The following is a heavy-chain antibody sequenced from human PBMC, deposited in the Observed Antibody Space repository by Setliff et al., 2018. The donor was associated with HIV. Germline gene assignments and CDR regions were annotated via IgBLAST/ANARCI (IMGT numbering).Heavy chain of an antibody. D-gene: IGHD5-12*01. Sequence: GASVKVSCKASGYSFTDYAMNWVRQAPGQGLEWMGIIDPSGGSTNYAQKFRGRVTMTRDTFTSTVYMELSSLRSEDTAVYYCARDLDSAYDKTLDYWGQGTLVTVSS. CDR3: ARDLDSAYDKTLDY. J-gene: IGHJ4*02. CDR2: IDPSGGST. CDR1: GYSFTDYA. V-gene: IGHV1-46*01.